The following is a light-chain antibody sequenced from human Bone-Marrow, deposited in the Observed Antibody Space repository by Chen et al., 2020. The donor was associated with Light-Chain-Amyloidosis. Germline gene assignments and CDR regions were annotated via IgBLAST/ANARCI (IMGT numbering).Light chain of an antibody. CDR1: FLPKQY. Sequence: SYELTQPPSVSVSPGQTARITCSGDFLPKQYASWCLQKAGQAPVMVIYQDIKRPSGIPERFSGSSSGTTVTLTISVVQAEDEADYYCQSVDNSGSWVFGGGTELTVL. CDR2: QDI. J-gene: IGLJ2*01. V-gene: IGLV3-25*03. CDR3: QSVDNSGSWV.